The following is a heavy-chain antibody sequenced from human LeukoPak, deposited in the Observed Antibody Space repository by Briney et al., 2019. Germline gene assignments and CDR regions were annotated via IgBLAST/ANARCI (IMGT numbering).Heavy chain of an antibody. Sequence: SETLSLTCTVSGGSINNYYWNWIRQPPGKGLEWIGYIYYSGSTSYNPSLKSRVTISVDTSKSQFSLRLSSVTAADTAVYYCARGGGYSSSWSYWGQGTLVTVSS. V-gene: IGHV4-59*01. CDR1: GGSINNYY. J-gene: IGHJ4*02. D-gene: IGHD6-13*01. CDR3: ARGGGYSSSWSY. CDR2: IYYSGST.